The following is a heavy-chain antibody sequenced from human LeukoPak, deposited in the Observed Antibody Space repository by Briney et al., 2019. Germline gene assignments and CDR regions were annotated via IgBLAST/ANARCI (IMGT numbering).Heavy chain of an antibody. V-gene: IGHV4-30-2*01. CDR3: ASGYSYGSEGYDY. CDR1: GGSISSGGYY. J-gene: IGHJ4*02. Sequence: SQTLSLTCTVSGGSISSGGYYWSWIRQPPGKGLEWIGYIYHSGSTYYNPSLKSRVTISVDRSKNQFSLKLSSVTAADTAEYYCASGYSYGSEGYDYWGQGTLVTVSS. D-gene: IGHD5-18*01. CDR2: IYHSGST.